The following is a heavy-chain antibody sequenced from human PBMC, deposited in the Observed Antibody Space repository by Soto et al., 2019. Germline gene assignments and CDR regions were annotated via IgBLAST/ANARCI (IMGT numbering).Heavy chain of an antibody. D-gene: IGHD4-17*01. V-gene: IGHV4-31*03. CDR3: ARGDYNAYRGYDY. Sequence: QVQLQESGPGLVKPSQTLSLTCTVSGGSLSSGDYYWSWIRQHPGKGLEWIGYIHYSGDSYYNPSLKSRVTISIDTSNNKFSLKLSSVTAADTAVYYCARGDYNAYRGYDYWGQGTLVTVSS. CDR1: GGSLSSGDYY. CDR2: IHYSGDS. J-gene: IGHJ4*02.